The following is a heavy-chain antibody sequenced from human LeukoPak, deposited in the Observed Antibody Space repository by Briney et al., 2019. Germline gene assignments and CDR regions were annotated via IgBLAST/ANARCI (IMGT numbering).Heavy chain of an antibody. V-gene: IGHV1-69*05. CDR2: IIPIFGIA. CDR1: GGTFSSYA. Sequence: GASVKVSCKASGGTFSSYAISWVRQAPGQGLEWMGRIIPIFGIANYAQKFQGRVTITTDESTSTAYMELSSVRAEDTSVYYCARDTGAAGYCSGGSCYVWGQGTLVTVSS. CDR3: ARDTGAAGYCSGGSCYV. D-gene: IGHD2-15*01. J-gene: IGHJ4*02.